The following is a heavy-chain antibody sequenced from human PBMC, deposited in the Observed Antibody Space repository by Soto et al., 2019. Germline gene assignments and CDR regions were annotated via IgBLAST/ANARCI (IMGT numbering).Heavy chain of an antibody. CDR1: GFTFSNYS. J-gene: IGHJ4*02. Sequence: GGSLRLSCAVSGFTFSNYSINWVRQAPGKGLEWVSAISGNGGSTYYADSVKGRFTISRDNSKSTLHLQMNSLRVEDTAVYYCAKDRTFGPPLVRFDSWGQGTLVTVYS. D-gene: IGHD6-6*01. V-gene: IGHV3-23*01. CDR2: ISGNGGST. CDR3: AKDRTFGPPLVRFDS.